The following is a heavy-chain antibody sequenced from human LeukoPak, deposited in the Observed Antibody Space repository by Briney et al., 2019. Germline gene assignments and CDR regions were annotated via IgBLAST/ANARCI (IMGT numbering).Heavy chain of an antibody. CDR3: ARDGRPRVY. J-gene: IGHJ4*02. CDR1: RFTFSSYW. Sequence: LSGGSLRLSCAASRFTFSSYWMSWVRQAPGKGLEWVANIKQDGSEKYYVDSVKGRFTISRDNAKNSLYLQMNSLRVEDTAVYYCARDGRPRVYWGQGTLVTVSS. CDR2: IKQDGSEK. V-gene: IGHV3-7*01.